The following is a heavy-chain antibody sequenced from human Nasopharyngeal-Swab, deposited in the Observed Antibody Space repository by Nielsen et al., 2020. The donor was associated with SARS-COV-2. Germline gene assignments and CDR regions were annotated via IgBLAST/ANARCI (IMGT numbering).Heavy chain of an antibody. J-gene: IGHJ6*02. D-gene: IGHD3-10*01. CDR2: ISSSTSYI. CDR3: ARDGFGESPYYYYYGMDV. CDR1: GFTFSNYS. Sequence: GGSLRLSCAASGFTFSNYSMNWVLQAPGKGLEWVSSISSSTSYIYYADSVKGRFTISRDNAKNSLYLQMNSLRAEDTAVYYCARDGFGESPYYYYYGMDVWGQGTTVTVSS. V-gene: IGHV3-21*01.